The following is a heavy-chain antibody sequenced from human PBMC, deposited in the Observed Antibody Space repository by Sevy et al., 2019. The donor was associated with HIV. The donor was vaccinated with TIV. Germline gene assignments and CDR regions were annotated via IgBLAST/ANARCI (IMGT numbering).Heavy chain of an antibody. D-gene: IGHD2-8*01. CDR1: GFTFDDYA. J-gene: IGHJ6*02. Sequence: GGSLRLSCAASGFTFDDYAMHWVRQAPGKGLEWVSGISWNSGSLGYAESVKGRLTISRDNAKNSLYLQMNSLRAEETALYYCAKDKGYCTNGVCYTSYYYYGMDVWGQGTTVTVSS. CDR2: ISWNSGSL. CDR3: AKDKGYCTNGVCYTSYYYYGMDV. V-gene: IGHV3-9*01.